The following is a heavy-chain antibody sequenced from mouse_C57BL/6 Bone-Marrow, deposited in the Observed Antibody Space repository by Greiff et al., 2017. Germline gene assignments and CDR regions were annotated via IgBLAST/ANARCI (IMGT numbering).Heavy chain of an antibody. V-gene: IGHV14-1*01. CDR2: IDPGDGDT. Sequence: EVQLQQSGAELVRPGASVKLSCTASGFNFTDYSMHWVHQRPEQGLEWIGRIDPGDGDTEYAAQFSGQATMTADTASNTVYLQLSSLTSDDTAVYYGTTYDYDGEDYMDYWGQGTTLTVSS. CDR3: TTYDYDGEDYMDY. CDR1: GFNFTDYS. D-gene: IGHD2-4*01. J-gene: IGHJ2*01.